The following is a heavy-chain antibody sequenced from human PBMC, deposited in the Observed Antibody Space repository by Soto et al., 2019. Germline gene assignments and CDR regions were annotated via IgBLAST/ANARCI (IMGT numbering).Heavy chain of an antibody. D-gene: IGHD2-2*02. J-gene: IGHJ4*02. CDR3: ARGRTTYCSSTSCYTVGY. V-gene: IGHV1-8*01. Sequence: QVQLVQSGAEVKKPGASVKVSCKASGYTFTSYDINWVRQATGQGLEWRGWMNPNSGNTGYAQKFQGRVTMTRNTSISTAYMELSSLRSEDTAVYYCARGRTTYCSSTSCYTVGYWGQGTLVTVSS. CDR1: GYTFTSYD. CDR2: MNPNSGNT.